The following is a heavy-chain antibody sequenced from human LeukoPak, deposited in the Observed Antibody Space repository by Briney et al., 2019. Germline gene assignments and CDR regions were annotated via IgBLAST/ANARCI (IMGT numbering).Heavy chain of an antibody. Sequence: ASVKVSCKASGYTFTSYGISWVRQAPGQGLEWTGWISAYNGNTNYAQKLQGRVTMTTDTSTSTAYMELRSLRSDDTAVYYCARGSLSYDFWSGYLNYWFDPWGQGTLVTVSS. CDR2: ISAYNGNT. D-gene: IGHD3-3*01. CDR1: GYTFTSYG. J-gene: IGHJ5*02. CDR3: ARGSLSYDFWSGYLNYWFDP. V-gene: IGHV1-18*01.